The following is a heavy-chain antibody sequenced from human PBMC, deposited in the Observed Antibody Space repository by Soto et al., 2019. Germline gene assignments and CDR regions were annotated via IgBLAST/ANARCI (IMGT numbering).Heavy chain of an antibody. Sequence: ASVKVSCKASGYTFTSYGISWVRQAPGQGLEWMGWISAYNGNTNYAQKLQGRVTMTTDTSTSTAYMELRSLRSDDTAVYHCARDLTGVRYFDWSPGGMDVWGQGTTVTVSS. CDR2: ISAYNGNT. D-gene: IGHD3-9*01. CDR3: ARDLTGVRYFDWSPGGMDV. CDR1: GYTFTSYG. V-gene: IGHV1-18*04. J-gene: IGHJ6*02.